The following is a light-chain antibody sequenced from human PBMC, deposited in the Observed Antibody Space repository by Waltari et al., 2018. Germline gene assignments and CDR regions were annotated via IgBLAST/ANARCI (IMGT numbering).Light chain of an antibody. Sequence: DIVMTQSPDSLAVSLGERATINCESSQRILSASNNKNYIAWYQQKPGQPPKLLIHWASTRQSGGPDRVSASGSGTDFTLTISSLQAEDVAVYYCQQYSTVPVTFGGGTKVEIK. V-gene: IGKV4-1*01. CDR2: WAS. CDR1: QRILSASNNKNY. J-gene: IGKJ4*01. CDR3: QQYSTVPVT.